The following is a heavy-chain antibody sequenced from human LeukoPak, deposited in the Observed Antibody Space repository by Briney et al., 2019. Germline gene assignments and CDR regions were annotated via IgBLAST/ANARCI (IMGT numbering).Heavy chain of an antibody. CDR1: GGSVYSYY. CDR3: AREKPPPGRNIVVVPAVAPDAFDI. V-gene: IGHV4-4*07. CDR2: IYTSGST. D-gene: IGHD2-2*01. J-gene: IGHJ3*02. Sequence: DPSETLSLTCTVSGGSVYSYYWSWIRQPAGKGLEWIGRIYTSGSTNYNPSLKSRVTMSVDTSKNQFSLKLSSVTAADTAVYYCAREKPPPGRNIVVVPAVAPDAFDIWGQGTMVTVSS.